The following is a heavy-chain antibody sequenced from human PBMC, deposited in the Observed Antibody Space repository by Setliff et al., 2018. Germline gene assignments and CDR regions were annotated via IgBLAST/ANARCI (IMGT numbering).Heavy chain of an antibody. D-gene: IGHD3-9*01. J-gene: IGHJ4*02. Sequence: PGGSLRLSCATSGFTFSDYYMSWIRQTPGKGLEWVAYISSSGSLIYYPDFVKGRFTISRDNSKNTLYLQMSSLRAEDTAVYYCAKDPLLKGRYCDPFYFEYWGQGTLVTVSS. CDR2: ISSSGSLI. V-gene: IGHV3-11*01. CDR3: AKDPLLKGRYCDPFYFEY. CDR1: GFTFSDYY.